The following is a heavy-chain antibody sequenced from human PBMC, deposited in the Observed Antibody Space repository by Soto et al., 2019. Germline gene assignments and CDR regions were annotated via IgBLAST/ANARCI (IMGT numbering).Heavy chain of an antibody. CDR1: GGTFSTYT. Sequence: QVQLVQSGAEVKKPGSSVKVSCKASGGTFSTYTIIWVRQAPGQGLEWMGRILPMLDITNSAQRFQGRVTITADKSTSTAYLELSSLRSEDPAVYYCTLGSWSAETFEIWGRGTMVTVSS. CDR3: TLGSWSAETFEI. CDR2: ILPMLDIT. V-gene: IGHV1-69*02. D-gene: IGHD6-13*01. J-gene: IGHJ3*02.